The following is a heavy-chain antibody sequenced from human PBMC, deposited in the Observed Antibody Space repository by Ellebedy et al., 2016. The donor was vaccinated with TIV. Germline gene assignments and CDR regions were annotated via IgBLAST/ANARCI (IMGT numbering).Heavy chain of an antibody. J-gene: IGHJ4*02. CDR1: GFTFSNFA. V-gene: IGHV3-30-3*01. Sequence: GESLKISXAGSGFTFSNFAFHWVRQAPGKGLEWVALISYDGSYKYYADSVKGRFILSRDNYKNTVYLQMSSLRPEDTAVYYCVKESGGHSELDYWGRGTLVTVSS. CDR3: VKESGGHSELDY. CDR2: ISYDGSYK. D-gene: IGHD1-26*01.